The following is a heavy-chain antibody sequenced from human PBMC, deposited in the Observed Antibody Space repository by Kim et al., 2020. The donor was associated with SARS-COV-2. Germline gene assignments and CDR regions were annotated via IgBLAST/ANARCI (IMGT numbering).Heavy chain of an antibody. Sequence: LKRRVTISVDTSKNQFSLKLSSVTAADTAVYYCARAMYYDIGYYYYYMDVWGKGTTVTVSS. V-gene: IGHV4-59*01. D-gene: IGHD3-9*01. CDR3: ARAMYYDIGYYYYYMDV. J-gene: IGHJ6*03.